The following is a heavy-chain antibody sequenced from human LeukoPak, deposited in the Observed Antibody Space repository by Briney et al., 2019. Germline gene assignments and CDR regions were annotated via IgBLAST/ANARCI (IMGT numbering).Heavy chain of an antibody. J-gene: IGHJ4*02. D-gene: IGHD3-10*01. CDR2: IIPYFGTS. CDR1: GVTFSRLV. CDR3: TRDAGDYGGSGSYPDY. Sequence: ASVKVSCKASGVTFSRLVVSWVRQAPGQGLEWMGQIIPYFGTSNYAQNFQGRVTLTADEATNTAYMELNRLRSDDTAVYYCTRDAGDYGGSGSYPDYWGQGTLVTVS. V-gene: IGHV1-69*01.